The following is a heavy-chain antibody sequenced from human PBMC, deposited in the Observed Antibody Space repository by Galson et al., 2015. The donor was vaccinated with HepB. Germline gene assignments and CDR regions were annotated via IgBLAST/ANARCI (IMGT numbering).Heavy chain of an antibody. Sequence: LRLSCAASGFAFDTHAMSWVRQAPGRGLEWISGISGNGDSTFYADSVKGRFTVSRDNSNNMLYLQMNSLRAEDAGLYFSAKGYGLVDSWGQGILVTVSS. CDR3: AKGYGLVDS. CDR1: GFAFDTHA. V-gene: IGHV3-23*01. D-gene: IGHD5-18*01. CDR2: ISGNGDST. J-gene: IGHJ5*01.